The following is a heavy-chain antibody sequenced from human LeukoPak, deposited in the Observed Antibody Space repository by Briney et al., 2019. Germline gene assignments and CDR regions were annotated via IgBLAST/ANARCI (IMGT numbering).Heavy chain of an antibody. Sequence: GGSLRLSCAASGFTFSDYYMGWIRQAPGKGLEWVSYITSSGSSMYYADSVKGRFTISRDNAKKSLFLQMNSLRAEDTAVYYCTRVTNSGYDSGNFDYWGQGTLVTVSS. D-gene: IGHD5-12*01. J-gene: IGHJ4*02. CDR1: GFTFSDYY. CDR3: TRVTNSGYDSGNFDY. CDR2: ITSSGSSM. V-gene: IGHV3-11*04.